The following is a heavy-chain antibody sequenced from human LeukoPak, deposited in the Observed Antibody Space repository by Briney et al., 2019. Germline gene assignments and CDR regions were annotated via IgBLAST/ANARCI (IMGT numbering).Heavy chain of an antibody. CDR3: AKAKGAARRYYYGMDV. V-gene: IGHV3-9*01. J-gene: IGHJ6*02. D-gene: IGHD6-6*01. Sequence: PGGSLRLSCAASGFTFDDYAMHWVRQAPGNGLEWVSGISWNSGSIGYADSVKGRFTISRDNAKNSLYLQMNSLRAEDTALYYCAKAKGAARRYYYGMDVWGQGTTVTVSS. CDR1: GFTFDDYA. CDR2: ISWNSGSI.